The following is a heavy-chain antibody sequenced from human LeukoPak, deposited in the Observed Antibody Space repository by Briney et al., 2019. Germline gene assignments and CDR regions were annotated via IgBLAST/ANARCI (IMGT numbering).Heavy chain of an antibody. CDR1: GFTFDDYA. D-gene: IGHD6-13*01. J-gene: IGHJ4*02. V-gene: IGHV3-9*01. Sequence: HPGGSLRLSCAASGFTFDDYAMHWVRQAPGEGLEWVSGISWNSGSIGYADSVKGRFTISRDNAKNSLYLQMNSLRAEDTALYYCAKDSYSSSWYAAAFDYWGQGTLVTVSS. CDR3: AKDSYSSSWYAAAFDY. CDR2: ISWNSGSI.